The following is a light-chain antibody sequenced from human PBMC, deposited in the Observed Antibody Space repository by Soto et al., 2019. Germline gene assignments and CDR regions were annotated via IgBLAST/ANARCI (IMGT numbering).Light chain of an antibody. CDR1: STDVGVYNY. Sequence: QSVLTQPRSVSGSPGQSVTISCTGTSTDVGVYNYVSWYQRHPGKAPKLLVYDVNKRPSGVPDRFFASKSGNTASLIISGLQAEDAAAYYCSSYTTSSIWLFGGGTKLTVL. J-gene: IGLJ3*02. CDR2: DVN. V-gene: IGLV2-11*01. CDR3: SSYTTSSIWL.